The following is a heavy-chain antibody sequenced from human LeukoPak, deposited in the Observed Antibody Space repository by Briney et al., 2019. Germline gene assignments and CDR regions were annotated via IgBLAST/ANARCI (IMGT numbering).Heavy chain of an antibody. CDR2: IYYGGNT. CDR3: ATTPGTMVRGVILY. D-gene: IGHD3-10*01. CDR1: GGSISSGGYY. Sequence: SQTLSLTCTVPGGSISSGGYYWSWIRQHPGKGLEWIGYIYYGGNTDYNPSLKSRVTMSVDTSKNQFSLKLSSVTTADTAVYYCATTPGTMVRGVILYWGQGTLVTVSS. J-gene: IGHJ4*02. V-gene: IGHV4-31*03.